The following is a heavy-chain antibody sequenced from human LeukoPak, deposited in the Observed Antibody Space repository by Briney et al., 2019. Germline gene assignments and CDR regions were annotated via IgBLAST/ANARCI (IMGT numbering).Heavy chain of an antibody. J-gene: IGHJ4*02. Sequence: SVKVSCKASGGTFSSYAISWVRQAPGQGLEWMGGIIPIFGTANYAQKFQGRVTITTDESTSTAYMELRSLRSDDTAVFYCARDLVDGVGAPGAYWGQGALVTVSS. CDR2: IIPIFGTA. V-gene: IGHV1-69*05. D-gene: IGHD1-26*01. CDR3: ARDLVDGVGAPGAY. CDR1: GGTFSSYA.